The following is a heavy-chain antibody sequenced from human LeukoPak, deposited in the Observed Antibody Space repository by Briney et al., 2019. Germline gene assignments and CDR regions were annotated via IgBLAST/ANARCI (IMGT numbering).Heavy chain of an antibody. CDR3: ARLVAAAGLGGYYYYYYMDV. Sequence: SETLSLTCTVSGGSISSYYWSWIRQPPGKGLEWIGHIYYSGSTNYNPSLKSRVTISVDTSKNQFSLKLSSVTAADTAVYYCARLVAAAGLGGYYYYYYMDVWGKGTTVTISS. J-gene: IGHJ6*03. V-gene: IGHV4-59*08. CDR1: GGSISSYY. D-gene: IGHD6-13*01. CDR2: IYYSGST.